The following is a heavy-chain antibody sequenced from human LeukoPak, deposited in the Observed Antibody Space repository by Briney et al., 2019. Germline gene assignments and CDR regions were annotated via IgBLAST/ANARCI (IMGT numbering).Heavy chain of an antibody. J-gene: IGHJ4*02. V-gene: IGHV4-30-2*01. CDR2: IYHSGST. CDR1: GGSISSGGYS. D-gene: IGHD5-18*01. CDR3: ARGGYNYGVDY. Sequence: KPSETLSLTCAVSGGSISSGGYSWSWIRQPPGKGLEWIGYIYHSGSTYYNPSLKSLVTISVDRSKNQFSLKLSSVTAADTAVYYCARGGYNYGVDYWGQGTLVTVSS.